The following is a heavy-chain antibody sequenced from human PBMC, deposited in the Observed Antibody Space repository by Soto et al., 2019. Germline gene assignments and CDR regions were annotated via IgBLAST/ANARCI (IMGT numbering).Heavy chain of an antibody. Sequence: SETLSLTCAVSGGSISSGGYSWSWIRQPPGKGLEWIGYIYHSGSTYYNPSLKGRVTISVDRSKNQFSLKLSSVTAADTAVYYCARVKAVAGHKNWFDPWGQGTLVTVSS. CDR1: GGSISSGGYS. CDR3: ARVKAVAGHKNWFDP. D-gene: IGHD6-19*01. V-gene: IGHV4-30-2*01. CDR2: IYHSGST. J-gene: IGHJ5*02.